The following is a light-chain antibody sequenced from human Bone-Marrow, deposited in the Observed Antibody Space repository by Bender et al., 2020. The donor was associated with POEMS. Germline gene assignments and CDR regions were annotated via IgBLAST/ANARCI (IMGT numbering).Light chain of an antibody. V-gene: IGLV9-49*01. CDR1: SDYSAYK. CDR2: VGTGGIEG. CDR3: GADHGSGSNFVYV. J-gene: IGLJ1*01. Sequence: QPVLTQPPSASASLGASVTLTCTLTSSDYSAYKVDWYQQRPGKGPRFVMRVGTGGIEGSKGDGIPDRFSVLGSGLNRYLTIKNIQEEDESDYYCGADHGSGSNFVYVFGSGTKVTVL.